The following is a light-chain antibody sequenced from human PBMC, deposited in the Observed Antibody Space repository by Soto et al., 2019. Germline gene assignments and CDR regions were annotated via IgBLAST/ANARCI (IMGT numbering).Light chain of an antibody. J-gene: IGKJ1*01. Sequence: ETLLTQSPGTLSLSPGESATLSCRASEALGRNYLAWYQQKPGQAPRLLIHRIYIRAAGIPDRFTGSASGTDFTLTISRLEPEDFAVYYCQQYGSSGTFGQGTKVDIK. V-gene: IGKV3-20*01. CDR2: RIY. CDR1: EALGRNY. CDR3: QQYGSSGT.